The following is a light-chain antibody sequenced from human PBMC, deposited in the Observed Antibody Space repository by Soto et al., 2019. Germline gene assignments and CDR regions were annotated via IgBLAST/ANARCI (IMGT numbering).Light chain of an antibody. Sequence: AIQMTQSPSSFSASTGDRVTITCRASQGISSYLAWYQQRPGKAPNLLIYAASTLQTGVPSRFSGSGSGTDFNLTINCLQSEDFATYYCQQYYTYPRTFGQGTKVEI. V-gene: IGKV1-8*01. J-gene: IGKJ1*01. CDR2: AAS. CDR3: QQYYTYPRT. CDR1: QGISSY.